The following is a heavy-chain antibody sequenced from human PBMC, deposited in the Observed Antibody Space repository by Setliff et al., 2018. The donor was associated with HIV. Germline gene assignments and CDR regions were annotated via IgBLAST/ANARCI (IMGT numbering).Heavy chain of an antibody. CDR3: ARGTVGGDILTGYDYWYFDL. D-gene: IGHD3-9*01. V-gene: IGHV4-31*03. Sequence: SETLSLTCTVSGGSISSGAYYWSWIREHPVKGLEWIGYIYYSGSTYYNPSLKSRVTISTDTSKNELSLKLRSVTAADTAVYYCARGTVGGDILTGYDYWYFDLWGRGTLVTVSS. CDR1: GGSISSGAYY. CDR2: IYYSGST. J-gene: IGHJ2*01.